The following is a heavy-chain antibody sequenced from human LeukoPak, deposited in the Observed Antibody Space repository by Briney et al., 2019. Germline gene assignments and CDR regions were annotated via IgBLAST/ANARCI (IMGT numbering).Heavy chain of an antibody. D-gene: IGHD2-2*01. Sequence: ASVKVSCKASGYTFTSYYMHWVRQAPGQGLEWMGIINPSGGSTSYAQKFQGRVTTTRDTSTSTVYMELSSLRSEDTAVYYCARDLAGHCSSTSCYPGPFDYWGQGTLVTVSS. V-gene: IGHV1-46*01. CDR3: ARDLAGHCSSTSCYPGPFDY. CDR1: GYTFTSYY. CDR2: INPSGGST. J-gene: IGHJ4*02.